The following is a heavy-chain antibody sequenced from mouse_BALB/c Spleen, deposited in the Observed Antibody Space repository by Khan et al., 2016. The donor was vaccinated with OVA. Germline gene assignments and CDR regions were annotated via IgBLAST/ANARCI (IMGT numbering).Heavy chain of an antibody. D-gene: IGHD2-2*01. CDR1: GYTFSSYW. Sequence: QVQLQQSGGDLMKPGASVKISCKATGYTFSSYWIEWVKQRPGHGLEWIGQIFPGSVSTTYNEKFKGKATFTADTSSNPAYMQLSSLTSEDSAVXYCARGGYGGFAYWGQGTLVTVSA. CDR3: ARGGYGGFAY. CDR2: IFPGSVST. J-gene: IGHJ3*01. V-gene: IGHV1-9*01.